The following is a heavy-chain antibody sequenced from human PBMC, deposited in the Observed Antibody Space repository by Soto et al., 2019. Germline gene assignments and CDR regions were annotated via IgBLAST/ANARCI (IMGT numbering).Heavy chain of an antibody. CDR3: ARVVTIFGVVTGGGMDV. J-gene: IGHJ6*02. V-gene: IGHV3-33*01. D-gene: IGHD3-3*01. CDR2: MWYDGSNK. Sequence: GGSLRLSCAASGFSFSSYGMHWVRQAPGKGLEWVAVMWYDGSNKYYSDSVKGRFTISRDNSKNTLYLQMNSLRAEDTAVYYCARVVTIFGVVTGGGMDVWGQGTTVTVSS. CDR1: GFSFSSYG.